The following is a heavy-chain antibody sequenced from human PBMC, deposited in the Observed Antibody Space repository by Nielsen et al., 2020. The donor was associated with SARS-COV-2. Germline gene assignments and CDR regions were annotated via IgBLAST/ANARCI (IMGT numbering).Heavy chain of an antibody. CDR1: GGSISSNNHY. Sequence: SETLSLTCTVSGGSISSNNHYWGWIRQSPGKGLEWVGSIHYTGGTYYNPSLKSRVTISVDTPKNQFSLKLSSVTAADTAVYYCARLAVYGYPFFDYWGQGTLVTVSS. CDR2: IHYTGGT. CDR3: ARLAVYGYPFFDY. V-gene: IGHV4-39*01. J-gene: IGHJ4*02. D-gene: IGHD5-18*01.